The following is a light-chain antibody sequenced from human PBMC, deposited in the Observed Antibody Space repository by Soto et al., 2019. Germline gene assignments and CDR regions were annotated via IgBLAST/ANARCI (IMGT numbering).Light chain of an antibody. V-gene: IGLV2-11*01. Sequence: QSALTQPRSVSGSPGQSVTISCTGTSSDITNYNSVSWFQQHPGKAPKLMIYDVNKRPSGVPDRFSGSKSGNTASLTISGLQAEEEADYHCCSYAGSSSLFGGGTKLTVL. CDR1: SSDITNYNS. J-gene: IGLJ3*02. CDR2: DVN. CDR3: CSYAGSSSL.